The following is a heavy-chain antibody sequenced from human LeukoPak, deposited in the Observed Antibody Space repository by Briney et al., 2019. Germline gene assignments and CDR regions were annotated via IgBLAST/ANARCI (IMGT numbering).Heavy chain of an antibody. CDR1: GGSISSSSYY. CDR2: INYSGST. J-gene: IGHJ4*02. D-gene: IGHD3-22*01. Sequence: SETLSLTCTVSGGSISSSSYYWGWIRQPPGKGREWIESINYSGSTYYNPSLKSRVTMSVDTSKNQFSLKLSSVTAADTAVYYCARHIHYYDSSGLDYWGQGTLVTVSS. CDR3: ARHIHYYDSSGLDY. V-gene: IGHV4-39*01.